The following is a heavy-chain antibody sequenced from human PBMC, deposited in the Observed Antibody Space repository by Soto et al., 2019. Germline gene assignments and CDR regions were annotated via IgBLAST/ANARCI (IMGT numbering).Heavy chain of an antibody. J-gene: IGHJ3*02. CDR3: ARDSAAAACTDGAFDI. D-gene: IGHD6-13*01. CDR2: IYYSGST. Sequence: QVQLQESGPGLVKPSQTLSLTCTVSGGSISSGGYYWSWIRQHPGKGLEWIGYIYYSGSTYYNPSVKSRVTISVDTSKNQIARKLSSVTAADTAVYYCARDSAAAACTDGAFDIWGQGTMVTVSS. CDR1: GGSISSGGYY. V-gene: IGHV4-31*03.